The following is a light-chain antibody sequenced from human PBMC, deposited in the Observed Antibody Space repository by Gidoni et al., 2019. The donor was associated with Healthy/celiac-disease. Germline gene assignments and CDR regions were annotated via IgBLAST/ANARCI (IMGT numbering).Light chain of an antibody. V-gene: IGKV4-1*01. Sequence: DIVMTQSPDSLAVSLGERATINCKSSQSVLYSSNNKNYLAWYQQKPGQPPKLLIYWASTRESGVPDRCSGSGSGTDFTLTISSLQAEDVAVYYCQQYYGTPHTFGQGTKLEIK. CDR3: QQYYGTPHT. CDR1: QSVLYSSNNKNY. J-gene: IGKJ2*01. CDR2: WAS.